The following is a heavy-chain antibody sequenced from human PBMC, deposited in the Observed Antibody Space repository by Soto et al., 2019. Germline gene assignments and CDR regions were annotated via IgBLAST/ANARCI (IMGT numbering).Heavy chain of an antibody. V-gene: IGHV1-69*13. CDR3: ARARYFSSPHALVPERGWFDP. D-gene: IGHD3-9*01. J-gene: IGHJ5*02. Sequence: ASVKVSCKASGGTFSSYAISWVRQAPGQGLEWMGGIIPIFGTANYAQKFQGRVTITADESTSTAYMELSSLRSEDTAVYYCARARYFSSPHALVPERGWFDPWGQGTLVTVSS. CDR1: GGTFSSYA. CDR2: IIPIFGTA.